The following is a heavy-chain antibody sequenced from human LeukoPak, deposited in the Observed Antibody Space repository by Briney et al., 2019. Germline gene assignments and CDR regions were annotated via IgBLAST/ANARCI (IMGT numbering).Heavy chain of an antibody. CDR3: ARPDYYDSSGYHY. J-gene: IGHJ4*02. D-gene: IGHD3-22*01. CDR1: GYTFTGYY. V-gene: IGHV1-2*02. CDR2: IGPNSGGT. Sequence: ASVKVSCKASGYTFTGYYMHWVRQAPGQGLEWMGWIGPNSGGTNYAQKFQGRVTMTRDTSISTAYMELSRLRSDDTAVYYCARPDYYDSSGYHYWGQGTLVTASS.